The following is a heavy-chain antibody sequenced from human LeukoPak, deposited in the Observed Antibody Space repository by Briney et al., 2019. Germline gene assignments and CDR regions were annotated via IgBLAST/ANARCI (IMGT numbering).Heavy chain of an antibody. Sequence: SETLSLTCTVSTGSISSYYCSRIRQPAGKGLEYIGRIYSSGSTNYSPSLKSRVTMSVDTSKNQFSLKLTSVTAADTAVYYCARGDIIRGDYNWFDPWGQGILVTVSS. CDR3: ARGDIIRGDYNWFDP. V-gene: IGHV4-4*07. J-gene: IGHJ5*02. CDR1: TGSISSYY. CDR2: IYSSGST. D-gene: IGHD3-10*01.